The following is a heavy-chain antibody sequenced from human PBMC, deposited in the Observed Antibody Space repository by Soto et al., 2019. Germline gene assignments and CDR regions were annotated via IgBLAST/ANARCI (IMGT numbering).Heavy chain of an antibody. Sequence: EVQLLESGGGLVQPGGSLRLSCAASGFTFSSYAMSWVRQAPGKGVEWVSAISGRGGSTYYADSVKARFSIARHNSKSTLYLQMSSLRAEDTGVYYWAKAQSGSYFDYWGRGALVTVSS. CDR3: AKAQSGSYFDY. CDR2: ISGRGGST. D-gene: IGHD1-26*01. CDR1: GFTFSSYA. J-gene: IGHJ4*02. V-gene: IGHV3-23*01.